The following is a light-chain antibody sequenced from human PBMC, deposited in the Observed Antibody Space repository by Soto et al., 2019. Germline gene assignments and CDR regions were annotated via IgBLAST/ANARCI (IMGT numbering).Light chain of an antibody. Sequence: DIQMTQAPSTLSASVGDRVTITCRPSQNISTWLAWYQQKSGKAPKLLIYDVSNLESGVPSRFSGSGSGTEFSLTIRGLQPDDFATYYCQQYDSYRTFGQGTKVDI. CDR3: QQYDSYRT. CDR1: QNISTW. CDR2: DVS. V-gene: IGKV1-5*01. J-gene: IGKJ1*01.